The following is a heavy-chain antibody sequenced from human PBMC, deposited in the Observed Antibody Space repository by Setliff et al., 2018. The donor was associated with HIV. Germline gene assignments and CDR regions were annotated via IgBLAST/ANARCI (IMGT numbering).Heavy chain of an antibody. CDR2: ISSSSSTI. Sequence: GGSLRLSCAASGFTFSSYSMNWVRQAPGKGLEWVSYISSSSSTIYYADSVKGRFTISRDNAKNSLYLQMSSLRVEDTAVYYCVRDLMWAFDIWGQGTMVTVSS. V-gene: IGHV3-48*04. D-gene: IGHD2-21*01. CDR3: VRDLMWAFDI. CDR1: GFTFSSYS. J-gene: IGHJ3*02.